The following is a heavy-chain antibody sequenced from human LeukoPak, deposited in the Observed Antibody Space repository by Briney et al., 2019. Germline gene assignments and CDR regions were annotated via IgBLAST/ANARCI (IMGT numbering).Heavy chain of an antibody. V-gene: IGHV1-18*01. CDR2: ISAYNGNT. Sequence: GASVKVSCKASGYTFTSYGISWVRQAPGQGLEWMGWISAYNGNTNYAQKLQGRVTMTTDTSTSTAYMELRSLRSDDTAVYYCASQGNYDDSSGYSYWYFDLWGRGTLVTVSS. CDR1: GYTFTSYG. D-gene: IGHD3-22*01. CDR3: ASQGNYDDSSGYSYWYFDL. J-gene: IGHJ2*01.